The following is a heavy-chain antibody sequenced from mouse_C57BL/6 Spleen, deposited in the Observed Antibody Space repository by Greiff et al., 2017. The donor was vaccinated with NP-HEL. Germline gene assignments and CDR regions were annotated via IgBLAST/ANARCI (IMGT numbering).Heavy chain of an antibody. J-gene: IGHJ4*01. CDR1: GFTFSDYG. Sequence: DVMLVESGGGLVKPGGSLKLSCAASGFTFSDYGMHWVRQAPEKGLEWVAYISSGSSTIYYADTVKGRFTISRDNAKNTLFLQMTSLRSEDTAMYYCAGLPLAMDYWGQGTSVTVSS. CDR2: ISSGSSTI. V-gene: IGHV5-17*01. CDR3: AGLPLAMDY. D-gene: IGHD5-1*01.